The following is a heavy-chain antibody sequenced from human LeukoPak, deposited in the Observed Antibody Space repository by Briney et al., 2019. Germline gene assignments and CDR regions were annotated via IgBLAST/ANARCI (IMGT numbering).Heavy chain of an antibody. CDR3: AKKRRRDGYNYVDY. CDR1: GFSLTTYG. V-gene: IGHV3-30*02. J-gene: IGHJ4*02. Sequence: PGGSLRLSCAASGFSLTTYGMHWVRQAPGKGLEWVAFIRYDGSNKYYADSVKGRFTISRDNSKNTLYLQMDSLRGDDTAVYYCAKKRRRDGYNYVDYWGQGTLVTVSS. CDR2: IRYDGSNK. D-gene: IGHD5-24*01.